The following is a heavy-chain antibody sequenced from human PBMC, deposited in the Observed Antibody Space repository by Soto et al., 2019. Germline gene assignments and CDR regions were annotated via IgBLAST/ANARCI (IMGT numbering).Heavy chain of an antibody. V-gene: IGHV4-59*01. Sequence: SETLYLTFTVSGGSISIYYWSLIRQPPGKGLEWIGYIYYSGSTNYSPSLKSRVTISVDTSKKQFSLKLSSVTAADTAVYYCAREDSTKSTDYWGQGTLVTVSS. J-gene: IGHJ4*02. CDR1: GGSISIYY. CDR2: IYYSGST. CDR3: AREDSTKSTDY. D-gene: IGHD2-8*01.